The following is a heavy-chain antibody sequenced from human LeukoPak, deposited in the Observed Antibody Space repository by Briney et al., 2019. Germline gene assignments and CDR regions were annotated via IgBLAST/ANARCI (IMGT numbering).Heavy chain of an antibody. CDR1: GFTFRNFW. V-gene: IGHV3-30-3*01. J-gene: IGHJ6*02. CDR3: ASPNNYYGMDV. Sequence: GGSLRLSCAASGFTFRNFWMSWVRQAPGKGLEWVAVISYDGSNKYYADSVKGRFTISRDNSKNTLYLQMNSLRAEDTAVYYCASPNNYYGMDVWGQGTTVTVSS. CDR2: ISYDGSNK.